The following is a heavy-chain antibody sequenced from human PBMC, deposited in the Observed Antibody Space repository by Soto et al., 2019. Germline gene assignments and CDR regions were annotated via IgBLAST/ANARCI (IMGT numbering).Heavy chain of an antibody. CDR3: AKGDRYQLLSWFDS. V-gene: IGHV3-23*01. D-gene: IGHD2-2*01. J-gene: IGHJ5*01. CDR1: GFTFSNYA. Sequence: QPGGSLRLSCAASGFTFSNYAMNWVRQAPGKGLEWVSVISGSGGSTKYADSVKGRFTISRDNSENTAYLQMNSLRAEDTAVYYCAKGDRYQLLSWFDSWGQGTLVTVSS. CDR2: ISGSGGST.